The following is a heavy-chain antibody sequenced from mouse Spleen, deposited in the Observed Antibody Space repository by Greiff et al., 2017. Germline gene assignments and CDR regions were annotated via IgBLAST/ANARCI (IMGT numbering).Heavy chain of an antibody. V-gene: IGHV1-5*01. CDR3: TTTVVAPYFDY. Sequence: EVQLQESGTVLARPGASVKMSCKASGYTFTSYWMHWVKQRPGQGLEWIGAIYPGNSDTSYNQKFKGKAKLTAVTSTSTAYMELSSLTNEDSAVYYCTTTVVAPYFDYWGQGTTLTVSS. J-gene: IGHJ2*01. D-gene: IGHD1-1*01. CDR2: IYPGNSDT. CDR1: GYTFTSYW.